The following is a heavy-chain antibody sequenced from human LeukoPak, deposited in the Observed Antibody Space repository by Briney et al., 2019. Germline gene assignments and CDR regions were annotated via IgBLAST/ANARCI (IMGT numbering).Heavy chain of an antibody. D-gene: IGHD3-9*01. CDR3: ARDLDWILFDY. Sequence: GGSLRLSCAASGFTFSTYWMHWVRQAPGKGLVWVSRIRPEGNTTAYADSVKGRFTIFRDNAKNTLFLQMNSLSAEDTAVYYCARDLDWILFDYWGQGTLVTVSS. J-gene: IGHJ4*02. CDR1: GFTFSTYW. CDR2: IRPEGNTT. V-gene: IGHV3-74*03.